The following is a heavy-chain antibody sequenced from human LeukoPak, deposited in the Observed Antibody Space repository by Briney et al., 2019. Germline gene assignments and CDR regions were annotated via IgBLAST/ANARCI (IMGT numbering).Heavy chain of an antibody. CDR1: GGSFSGYY. J-gene: IGHJ5*02. CDR3: ARSISDCGCSSEGGWFVP. D-gene: IGHD4-23*01. CDR2: INHSGST. V-gene: IGHV4-34*01. Sequence: PSETLSLTCAVYGGSFSGYYWSWIRQPPGKGLEWIGEINHSGSTNYNPSLKSRVTISVDTSKNQISLKLSSVTAADTAVCYCARSISDCGCSSEGGWFVPWGQGTLVSVPS.